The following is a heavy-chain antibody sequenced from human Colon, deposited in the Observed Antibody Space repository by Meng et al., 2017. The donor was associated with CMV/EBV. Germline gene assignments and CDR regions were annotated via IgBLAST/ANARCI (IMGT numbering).Heavy chain of an antibody. CDR3: ASDPSVSRVPIDY. CDR1: GYTFGDYQ. V-gene: IGHV1-2*02. CDR2: INSNSGDT. J-gene: IGHJ4*02. Sequence: VQLERSGVAVKKPGVSVMVSCKTSGYTFGDYQRLWVRQAPVQVFGGMEWINSNSGDTDYAQNFQCRFTMTRDTSINSVYMELSSLGSDDSAVYYCASDPSVSRVPIDYWGQGSLVTVSS. D-gene: IGHD3-3*01.